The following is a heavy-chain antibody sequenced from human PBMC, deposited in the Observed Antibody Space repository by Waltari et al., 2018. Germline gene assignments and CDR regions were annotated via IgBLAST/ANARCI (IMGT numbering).Heavy chain of an antibody. D-gene: IGHD3-16*01. CDR3: ARVEGAAGLDI. Sequence: QVQLVQSGAEVKKPGASVKVSCKASGCPFTSYAMHWVRQAPGQRLEWMGWINAGNGNTKYSQKFQGRVTITRDTSASTAYMELSSLRSEDTAVYYCARVEGAAGLDIWGQGTMVTVSS. J-gene: IGHJ3*02. CDR1: GCPFTSYA. CDR2: INAGNGNT. V-gene: IGHV1-3*01.